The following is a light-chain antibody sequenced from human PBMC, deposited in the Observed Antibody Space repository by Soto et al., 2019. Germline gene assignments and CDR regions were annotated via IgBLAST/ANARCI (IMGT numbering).Light chain of an antibody. Sequence: LTQPPSASGSPGQSVTISCTGTSSDVGGYNYASWYQQHPGKAPKLMIYEVSKRPSGVPDRFSGSKSGNTASLTVSGLQAEDEADYYCSSYAGSNNYVFGTGTKVTVL. CDR1: SSDVGGYNY. J-gene: IGLJ1*01. CDR2: EVS. CDR3: SSYAGSNNYV. V-gene: IGLV2-8*01.